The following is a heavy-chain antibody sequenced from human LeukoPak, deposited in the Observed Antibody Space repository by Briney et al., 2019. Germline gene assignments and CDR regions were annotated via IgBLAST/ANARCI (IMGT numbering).Heavy chain of an antibody. Sequence: GASVKVSCKASGYTFTSYGISWVRQAPGQGLEWMGWISAYNGNANFAQKLQGRVTMTTDTSTNTAYMELRSLRSDDTAVYYCAREASCSSTSCYWFDPWGQGTLVTVSS. CDR3: AREASCSSTSCYWFDP. V-gene: IGHV1-18*01. D-gene: IGHD2-2*01. CDR1: GYTFTSYG. J-gene: IGHJ5*02. CDR2: ISAYNGNA.